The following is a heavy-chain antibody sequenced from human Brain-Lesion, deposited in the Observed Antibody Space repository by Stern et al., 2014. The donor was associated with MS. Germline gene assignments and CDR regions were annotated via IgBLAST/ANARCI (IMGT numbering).Heavy chain of an antibody. CDR1: GFTFDDYA. Sequence: VQLVESGGDLVQPGRSLRLSCAAFGFTFDDYAMPWVRQAPGKGLEWVAGISWSSGTIGYADSVKGRFTTSRDNAYSSLYLQMNSLRPEDAALYYCARDRTGSSAYFAYWGQGTLVTVSS. V-gene: IGHV3-9*01. D-gene: IGHD1-14*01. CDR2: ISWSSGTI. CDR3: ARDRTGSSAYFAY. J-gene: IGHJ4*02.